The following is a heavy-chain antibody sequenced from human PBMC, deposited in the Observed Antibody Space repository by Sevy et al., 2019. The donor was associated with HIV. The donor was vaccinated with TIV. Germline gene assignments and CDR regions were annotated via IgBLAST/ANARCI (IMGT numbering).Heavy chain of an antibody. CDR3: ASQRGGYERLYYFDS. V-gene: IGHV3-48*01. CDR2: ISDSSATI. Sequence: AGSLRLSCVASGFTYSMNWVRQAPGKGLEWVSYISDSSATIHYADSVKGRFTISRDNAKNSLYLQMNTLRAEDTVVYYCASQRGGYERLYYFDSWGQGTLVTVSS. D-gene: IGHD5-12*01. CDR1: GFTYS. J-gene: IGHJ4*02.